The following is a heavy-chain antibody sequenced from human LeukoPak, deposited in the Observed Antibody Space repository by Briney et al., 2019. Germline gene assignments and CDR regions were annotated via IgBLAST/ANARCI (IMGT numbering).Heavy chain of an antibody. Sequence: GGSLRLSCAASGFTFSSYEMNWVRQAPGKGLEWVPYISSSGSTIYYADSVKGRFTISRDNAKNSLYLQMNSLRAEDTAVYYCARSITMIVLYWGQGTLVTVSS. CDR3: ARSITMIVLY. CDR1: GFTFSSYE. CDR2: ISSSGSTI. V-gene: IGHV3-48*03. D-gene: IGHD3-22*01. J-gene: IGHJ4*02.